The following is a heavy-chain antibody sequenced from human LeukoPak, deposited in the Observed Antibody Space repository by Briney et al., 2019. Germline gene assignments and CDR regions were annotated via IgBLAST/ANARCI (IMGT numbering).Heavy chain of an antibody. CDR3: AKDGLSSGYDNGVIDAFDI. D-gene: IGHD5-12*01. Sequence: GGSLRLSCAASGLTFSSYAMSWVRQAPGKGLEWVSAISGSGGSTYYADSVKGRFTISRDNSKNTLYLQMNSLRAEDTAVYYCAKDGLSSGYDNGVIDAFDIWGQGTMVTVSS. V-gene: IGHV3-23*01. CDR1: GLTFSSYA. CDR2: ISGSGGST. J-gene: IGHJ3*02.